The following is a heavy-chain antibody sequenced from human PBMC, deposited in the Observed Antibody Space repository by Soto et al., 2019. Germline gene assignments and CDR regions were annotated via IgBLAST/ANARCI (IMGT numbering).Heavy chain of an antibody. CDR2: IIPIFGTA. Sequence: QVQLVQSGAEVKKPGSSVKVSCKPSGGTFSSYAISWVRQAPGQGLEWMGGIIPIFGTANYAQKFQGRVTITADKSTSTAYMELSSLRAEDTAVYYCASHFRESSGSSPMYYWGQGTLVTVSS. D-gene: IGHD1-26*01. CDR1: GGTFSSYA. CDR3: ASHFRESSGSSPMYY. V-gene: IGHV1-69*06. J-gene: IGHJ4*02.